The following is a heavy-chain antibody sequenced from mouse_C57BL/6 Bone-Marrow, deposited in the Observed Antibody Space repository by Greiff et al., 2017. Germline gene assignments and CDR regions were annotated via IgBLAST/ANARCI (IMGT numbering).Heavy chain of an antibody. CDR3: ARINYDYDRDAMDY. J-gene: IGHJ4*01. CDR2: IYWDDDK. CDR1: GFSLSTSGMG. Sequence: QVQLKESGPGILQSSQTLSLTCSFSGFSLSTSGMGVSWIRQPSGKGLEWLAHIYWDDDKRYNPSLKSRLTISKDTSRNQVFLKITSVDTADTATYYCARINYDYDRDAMDYWGQGTSVTVSS. D-gene: IGHD2-4*01. V-gene: IGHV8-12*01.